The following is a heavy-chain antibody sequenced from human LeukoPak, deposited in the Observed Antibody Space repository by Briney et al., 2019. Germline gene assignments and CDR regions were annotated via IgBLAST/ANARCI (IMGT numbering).Heavy chain of an antibody. CDR2: IDSDGSRA. CDR3: ARDMYYYNSSAFYHYYYGMDV. Sequence: GGSLRLSCAASGFNFTNCWMHWVRQAPGKGLEWVSRIDSDGSRAKYADSVKGRFTISRDNAKNTLYLQMNSLRAEDTAVYYCARDMYYYNSSAFYHYYYGMDVWGQGTTVTVSS. J-gene: IGHJ6*02. CDR1: GFNFTNCW. D-gene: IGHD3-22*01. V-gene: IGHV3-74*01.